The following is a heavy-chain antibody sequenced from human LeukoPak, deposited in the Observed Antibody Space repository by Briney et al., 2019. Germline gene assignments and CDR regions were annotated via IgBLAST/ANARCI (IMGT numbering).Heavy chain of an antibody. J-gene: IGHJ6*02. CDR2: IYYSGST. CDR3: ATMVRRPYYYYGMDV. Sequence: SETLSLTCTVSGGSISSSSYYWGWIRQPPGKGLEWIGSIYYSGSTYYNPSLKSRVTISVDTSKNQFSLKLSSVTAADTAVYYCATMVRRPYYYYGMDVWGQGTTVTVSS. D-gene: IGHD3-10*01. V-gene: IGHV4-39*01. CDR1: GGSISSSSYY.